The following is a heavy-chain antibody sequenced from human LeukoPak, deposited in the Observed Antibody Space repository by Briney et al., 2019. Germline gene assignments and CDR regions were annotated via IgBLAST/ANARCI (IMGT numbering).Heavy chain of an antibody. CDR3: ASELRAYFDY. CDR2: ITSSGSTT. J-gene: IGHJ4*02. CDR1: GFTFNNYN. D-gene: IGHD4-17*01. Sequence: GGSLRLSCAASGFTFNNYNMNWVRQAPGKGLEWVSYITSSGSTTYYADSVKGRFTISRDNAKNSLYLQMNSLRAEDTAVYYCASELRAYFDYWGQGTLVTVSS. V-gene: IGHV3-48*01.